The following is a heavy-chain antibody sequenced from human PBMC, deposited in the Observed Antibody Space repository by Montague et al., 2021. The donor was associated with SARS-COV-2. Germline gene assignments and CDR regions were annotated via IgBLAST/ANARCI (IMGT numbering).Heavy chain of an antibody. CDR1: GGSITRNYY. CDR2: IYYSGTT. J-gene: IGHJ3*02. D-gene: IGHD3-10*01. V-gene: IGHV4-39*01. Sequence: SETLSLTCTVSGGSITRNYYWGWIRQPPGKGLEWVGNIYYSGTTFINPSLESRVTISVDASKNQLSLNLTSVTAADTAVYYCARPLVRGVPKAFDIWGQGALVTVSS. CDR3: ARPLVRGVPKAFDI.